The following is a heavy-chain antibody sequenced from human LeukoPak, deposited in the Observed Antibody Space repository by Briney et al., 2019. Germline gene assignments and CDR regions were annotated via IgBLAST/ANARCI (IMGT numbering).Heavy chain of an antibody. J-gene: IGHJ5*02. CDR1: GCTFTSYD. CDR3: ARAPLYCSGGSCSDIDP. CDR2: MNPNSGNT. D-gene: IGHD2-15*01. Sequence: GASVKVSCKASGCTFTSYDINWVRQATGQGLEWMGWMNPNSGNTGYAQKFQGRVTMTRNTSISTAYMELSSLRSEDTAVYYCARAPLYCSGGSCSDIDPWGQGTLVTVSS. V-gene: IGHV1-8*01.